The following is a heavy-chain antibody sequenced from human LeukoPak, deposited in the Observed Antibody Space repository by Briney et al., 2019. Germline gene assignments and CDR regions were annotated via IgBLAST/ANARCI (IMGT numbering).Heavy chain of an antibody. Sequence: SETLSLTCTVSGGSISSSSYYWGWIRQPPGKGLEWIGSIYYSGSTYYNPSLKSRVTISVDTSKNQSSLKLSSVTAADTAVYYCARTLQVEKYYYYGMDVWGQGTTVTVSS. CDR1: GGSISSSSYY. CDR3: ARTLQVEKYYYYGMDV. D-gene: IGHD4-11*01. J-gene: IGHJ6*02. V-gene: IGHV4-39*01. CDR2: IYYSGST.